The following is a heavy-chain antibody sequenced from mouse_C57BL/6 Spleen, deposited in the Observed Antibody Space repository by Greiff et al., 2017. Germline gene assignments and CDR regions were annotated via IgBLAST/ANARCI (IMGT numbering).Heavy chain of an antibody. CDR2: INPSSGYT. D-gene: IGHD1-1*01. Sequence: VQLQQSGAELAKPGASVKLSCKASGYTFTSYWMHWVKQRPGQGLEWIGYINPSSGYTKYNQKFKDKATLTVDKSSSTAYMQLRSLTYEDSAVYYYARPVTTVVGRYFDVWGTGTTVTVSS. CDR3: ARPVTTVVGRYFDV. V-gene: IGHV1-7*01. J-gene: IGHJ1*03. CDR1: GYTFTSYW.